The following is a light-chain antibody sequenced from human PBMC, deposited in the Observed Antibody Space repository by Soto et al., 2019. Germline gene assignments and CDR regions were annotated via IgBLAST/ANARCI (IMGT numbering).Light chain of an antibody. J-gene: IGKJ1*01. Sequence: EIVMTQSPATLSVSPGERATLSCRASQSVSSNLAWYQQKPGQAPRLLIYGASTRATGIPARFSGSGSGTDFTLTISSLQSEDFAVYDCQEYNNWPPWTFGQGTKVESK. CDR2: GAS. CDR1: QSVSSN. CDR3: QEYNNWPPWT. V-gene: IGKV3-15*01.